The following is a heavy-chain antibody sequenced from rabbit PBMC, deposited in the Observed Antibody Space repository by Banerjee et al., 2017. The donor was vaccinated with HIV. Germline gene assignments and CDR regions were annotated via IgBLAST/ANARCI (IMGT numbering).Heavy chain of an antibody. CDR2: IYTGSSGST. CDR3: ARDLAGVIGWNFNL. D-gene: IGHD4-1*01. CDR1: GFDLSSYYY. Sequence: QEQLEESGGGLVKPEGSLTLTCKASGFDLSSYYYICWVRQAPGKGLEWIACIYTGSSGSTYYASWAKGRFTISKTSWTTVTLQMTSLTAADTATYFCARDLAGVIGWNFNLWGQGTLVTVS. J-gene: IGHJ4*01. V-gene: IGHV1S45*01.